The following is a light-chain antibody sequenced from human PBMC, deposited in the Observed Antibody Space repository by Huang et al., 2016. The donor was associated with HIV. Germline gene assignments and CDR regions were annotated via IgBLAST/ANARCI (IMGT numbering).Light chain of an antibody. V-gene: IGKV3-15*01. J-gene: IGKJ4*01. CDR1: QSVSSD. CDR3: QQYKNWPPLT. Sequence: EIVMTQSPATLSVSAGERATLSCWASQSVSSDLAWYQQKPGQAPRLLIHGASTRATGIPARFSGSGSGTEVTLTISNLQSEDFAVYYCQQYKNWPPLTVGGGTKVEIK. CDR2: GAS.